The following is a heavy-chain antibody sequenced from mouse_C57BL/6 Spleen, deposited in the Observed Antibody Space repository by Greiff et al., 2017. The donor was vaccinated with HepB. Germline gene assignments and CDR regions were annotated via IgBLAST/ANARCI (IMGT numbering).Heavy chain of an antibody. D-gene: IGHD1-1*01. CDR3: TTNYYGSSLWYFEV. J-gene: IGHJ1*03. CDR1: GFNIKDYY. Sequence: EVQLQQSGAELVRPGASVKLSCTASGFNIKDYYMHWVKQRPEQGLEWIGRIDPEDGDTEYDPKFQGKSTMTADTSSNTAYLQLSSLTSEDSAVYYCTTNYYGSSLWYFEVWGTRTTVTVSS. CDR2: IDPEDGDT. V-gene: IGHV14-1*01.